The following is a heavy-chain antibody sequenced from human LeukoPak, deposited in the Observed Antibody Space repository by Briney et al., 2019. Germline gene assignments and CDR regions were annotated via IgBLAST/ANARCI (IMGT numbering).Heavy chain of an antibody. CDR3: ARVGDYYDSSGYSYYFDY. D-gene: IGHD3-22*01. Sequence: GGSLRLSCAASGFTFSSYGMHWVRQAPGKGLEWVAVIWYDGSNKYYADSVKGRFTISRDNAKNSLYLQMNSLRAEDTAVYYCARVGDYYDSSGYSYYFDYWGQGTLVTVSS. V-gene: IGHV3-33*01. J-gene: IGHJ4*02. CDR2: IWYDGSNK. CDR1: GFTFSSYG.